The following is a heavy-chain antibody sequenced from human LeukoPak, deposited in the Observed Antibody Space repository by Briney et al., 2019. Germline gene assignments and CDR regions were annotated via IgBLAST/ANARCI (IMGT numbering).Heavy chain of an antibody. J-gene: IGHJ6*02. Sequence: GGSLRLSCATSGFTFSSYAMSWVRQAPGKGLEWVAVISYDGSNKYYADSVKGRFTISRDNSKNTLYLQMNSLRAEDTAVYYCAKDLHSSSYYGMDVWGQGTTVTVSS. CDR1: GFTFSSYA. CDR2: ISYDGSNK. D-gene: IGHD6-13*01. V-gene: IGHV3-30*18. CDR3: AKDLHSSSYYGMDV.